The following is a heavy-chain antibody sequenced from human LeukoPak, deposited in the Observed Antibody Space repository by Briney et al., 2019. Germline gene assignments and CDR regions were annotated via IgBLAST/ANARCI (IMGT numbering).Heavy chain of an antibody. CDR1: WFPLWSYE. Sequence: GGSLILSRAASWFPLWSYEMNLVPQAPGKGLEWVADISSSGSTINYAASVKGRFTISRDNAKNSLYLQMNSLRAEDTAVYYCARLARSLDLWGQGTLVTVSS. J-gene: IGHJ4*02. D-gene: IGHD3/OR15-3a*01. CDR2: ISSSGSTI. V-gene: IGHV3-48*03. CDR3: ARLARSLDL.